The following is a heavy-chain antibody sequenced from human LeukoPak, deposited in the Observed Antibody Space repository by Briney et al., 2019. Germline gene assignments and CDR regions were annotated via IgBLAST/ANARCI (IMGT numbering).Heavy chain of an antibody. Sequence: ASVKVSCKASGYTFTRYYMHWVRQAPGQGLEWRGWINPNSGGTNYAKKFQGRVTMTRDTSISTAYMELSRLRSDDTAVYYCARDHMVVTDFQHWGQGTLVTVSS. CDR1: GYTFTRYY. D-gene: IGHD4-23*01. V-gene: IGHV1-2*02. J-gene: IGHJ1*01. CDR2: INPNSGGT. CDR3: ARDHMVVTDFQH.